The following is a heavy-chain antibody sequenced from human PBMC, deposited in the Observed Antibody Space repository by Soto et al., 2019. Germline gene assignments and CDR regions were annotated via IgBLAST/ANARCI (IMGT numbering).Heavy chain of an antibody. V-gene: IGHV1-24*01. D-gene: IGHD1-7*01. CDR1: GYTLTELS. Sequence: PSVKVSCKVSGYTLTELSMHWVRQAPGKGLEWMGSFDPEDGETIYTQTFQGRLTLTGDTSTDTAHMELSRLRSEDTAVYYCTKSMELPRGTDVWGQGSTVTVSS. CDR3: TKSMELPRGTDV. CDR2: FDPEDGET. J-gene: IGHJ6*02.